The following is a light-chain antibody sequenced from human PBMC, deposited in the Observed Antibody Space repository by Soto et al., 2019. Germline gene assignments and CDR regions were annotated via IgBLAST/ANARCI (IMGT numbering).Light chain of an antibody. CDR3: SSYAGSSNV. CDR1: SSDIGHYDY. J-gene: IGLJ1*01. Sequence: SVLTQPAYLSGSPGQSITISCPGTSSDIGHYDYVSWYQQHPGKAPKLMIYHVSYRPSGVSNRYSGSKSGNSASLTISGLQADDEADYYCSSYAGSSNVFGTGTKVTVL. CDR2: HVS. V-gene: IGLV2-14*03.